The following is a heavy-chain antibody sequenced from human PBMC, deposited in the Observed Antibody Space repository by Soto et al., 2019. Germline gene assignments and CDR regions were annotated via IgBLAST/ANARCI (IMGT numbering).Heavy chain of an antibody. J-gene: IGHJ4*02. CDR1: GYNFTSYA. CDR3: ARVPGVMFVDY. Sequence: QVQLVQSGAEEKKPGASVKVSCKASGYNFTSYAMNWVRQAPGQRLEWMGWINAGNGNTKYSQKFQGRVTITRDTSASTAYVELSSLRSEDTAVYYCARVPGVMFVDYWGQGNLVTVSS. V-gene: IGHV1-3*05. D-gene: IGHD2-8*01. CDR2: INAGNGNT.